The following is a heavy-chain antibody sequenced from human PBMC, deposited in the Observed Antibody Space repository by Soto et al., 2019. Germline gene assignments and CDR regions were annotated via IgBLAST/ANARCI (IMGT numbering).Heavy chain of an antibody. CDR3: ARDDHIVVVPTSLGAMDV. Sequence: QVQLQESGPGLVKPSETLSLTCAVYGGSISSNKWWSWVRQPPGKGLEWIGEIYHSGSTNYNPSLKSRVTISLDKSKNQFSLKLTSVTAADSAVYYCARDDHIVVVPTSLGAMDVWGQGNTVTVSS. J-gene: IGHJ6*02. D-gene: IGHD2-2*01. CDR2: IYHSGST. CDR1: GGSISSNKW. V-gene: IGHV4-4*02.